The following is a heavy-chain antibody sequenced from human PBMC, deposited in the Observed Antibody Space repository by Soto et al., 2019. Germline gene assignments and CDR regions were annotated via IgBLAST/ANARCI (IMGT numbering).Heavy chain of an antibody. CDR3: AHSPWGAAPDY. J-gene: IGHJ4*02. Sequence: SGPTLVNPTQTLTLTCSVSGFSLSARGVGVGWIRQPPGKALEWLAIIYWNDDKLYSPSLKSRLTITKDTAENQVVLTMTNMDPVDTATYFCAHSPWGAAPDYWGQGTVVTSPQ. V-gene: IGHV2-5*01. CDR2: IYWNDDK. CDR1: GFSLSARGVG. D-gene: IGHD3-16*01.